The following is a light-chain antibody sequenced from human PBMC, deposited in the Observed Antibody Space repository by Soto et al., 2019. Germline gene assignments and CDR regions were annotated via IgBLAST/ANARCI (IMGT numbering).Light chain of an antibody. CDR2: EGS. V-gene: IGLV2-23*01. J-gene: IGLJ1*01. CDR3: CSYAGSSTGYV. CDR1: SSDVGSYNL. Sequence: QSVLTQPASVSGSPGQSITLSCTGTSSDVGSYNLVSWYQQHPGKAPKLMIYEGSKRPSGVSNRFSGSKSGNTASPTISGLQAEDEADYYCCSYAGSSTGYVFGTGTKGTVL.